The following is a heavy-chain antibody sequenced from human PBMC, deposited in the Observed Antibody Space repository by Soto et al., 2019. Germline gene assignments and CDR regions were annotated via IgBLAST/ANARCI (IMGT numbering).Heavy chain of an antibody. CDR2: IYYSGST. V-gene: IGHV4-31*03. CDR3: ARGYGDTGDDAVDL. CDR1: GGSISSGGYY. Sequence: QVQLQESGPGLVKPSQTLSLTCTVSGGSISSGGYYWSWIRQHPGKGLEWIGYIYYSGSTSYNPSLKSGVTMSVDTSKTNFSLKLSSVTAADTAVYYCARGYGDTGDDAVDLWGQGTMVTVSS. D-gene: IGHD4-17*01. J-gene: IGHJ3*01.